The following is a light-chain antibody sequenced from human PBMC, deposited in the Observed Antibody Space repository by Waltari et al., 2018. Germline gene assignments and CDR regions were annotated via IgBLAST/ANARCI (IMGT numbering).Light chain of an antibody. Sequence: SSELTQDPAVSVALGQTVRITCQGDSLRSYVASWYQQKPGQAPILVIYGKDNRPSGIPDRFSGSTSGNTASLTITGLQAEDEADYYCNSYTTSSTWVFGGGTKLTVL. CDR1: SLRSYV. V-gene: IGLV3-19*01. CDR2: GKD. CDR3: NSYTTSSTWV. J-gene: IGLJ3*02.